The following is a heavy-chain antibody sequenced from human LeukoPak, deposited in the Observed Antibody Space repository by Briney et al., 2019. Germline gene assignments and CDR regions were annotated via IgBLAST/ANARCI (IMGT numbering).Heavy chain of an antibody. CDR1: GGSISSYY. V-gene: IGHV4-4*07. D-gene: IGHD3-22*01. Sequence: SETLSLTCTVSGGSISSYYWSWIRQPAGKGLEWIGRIYTSGSTNYNPSLKSRVTMSVDTSKNQFSLKLSSVTAADTAVYYCARERGFWAYYHSSGYPTREVRDAFDIWGQGTMVTVSS. CDR2: IYTSGST. CDR3: ARERGFWAYYHSSGYPTREVRDAFDI. J-gene: IGHJ3*02.